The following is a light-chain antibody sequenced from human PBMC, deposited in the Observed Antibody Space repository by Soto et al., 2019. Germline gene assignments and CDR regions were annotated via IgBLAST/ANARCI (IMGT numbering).Light chain of an antibody. CDR1: QSVSSN. CDR2: GAS. Sequence: EIMITQSPAXXXXXXXKXXXLSXRASQSVSSNLAWYQQKPGQAPRLLIYGASTRATGIPARFSGSGSGTEFTLTISRLEPEDFAVYFCQQFNNWPLTFGGGTKVDIK. J-gene: IGKJ4*01. V-gene: IGKV3-15*01. CDR3: QQFNNWPLT.